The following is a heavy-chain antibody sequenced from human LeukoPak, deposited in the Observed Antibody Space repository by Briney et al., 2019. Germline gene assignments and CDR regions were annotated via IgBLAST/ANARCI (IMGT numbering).Heavy chain of an antibody. CDR1: GGSFSGYY. J-gene: IGHJ4*02. CDR3: ARHGASGSYLYYFDY. D-gene: IGHD1-26*01. V-gene: IGHV4-34*01. CDR2: INHSGST. Sequence: SETLSLTCAVYGGSFSGYYWSWIRQSPGRGLDWIGEINHSGSTKYNPSLKSRVTISVDTSKNQFSLKLSSVTAADTAVYFCARHGASGSYLYYFDYWGQGTLVTVSS.